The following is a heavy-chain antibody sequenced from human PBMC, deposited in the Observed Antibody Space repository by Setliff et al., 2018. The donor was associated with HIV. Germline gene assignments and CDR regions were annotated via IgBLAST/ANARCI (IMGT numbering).Heavy chain of an antibody. CDR3: AMSYCSSGSCYPKDAFDI. CDR1: GGSISSSSYY. D-gene: IGHD2-15*01. J-gene: IGHJ3*02. CDR2: IYYSRST. Sequence: SETLSLTCTVSGGSISSSSYYWGWIRQPPGKGLEWIGNIYYSRSTYYSPSLKSRVTISVDTSENQLSLHLSSVTAADTAVYYCAMSYCSSGSCYPKDAFDIWGQGTMVTVSS. V-gene: IGHV4-39*01.